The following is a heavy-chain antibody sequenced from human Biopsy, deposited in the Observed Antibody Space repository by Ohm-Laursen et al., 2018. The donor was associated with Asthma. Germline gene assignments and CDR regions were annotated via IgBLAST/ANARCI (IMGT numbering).Heavy chain of an antibody. CDR1: GYSLTDLS. CDR2: HDHEEGGT. D-gene: IGHD4-17*01. CDR3: ASDFPKDYVRYNFQF. V-gene: IGHV1-24*01. J-gene: IGHJ4*02. Sequence: ASVKVSCNISGYSLTDLSMHWVRQAPGQGFEWMGGHDHEEGGTVNARRFQGRVTMTEDTSTDTAYMELSSLSSDGTAVYYCASDFPKDYVRYNFQFWGQGTLVTVSS.